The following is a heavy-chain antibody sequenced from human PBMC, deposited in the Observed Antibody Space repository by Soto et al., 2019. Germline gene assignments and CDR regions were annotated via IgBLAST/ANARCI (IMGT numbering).Heavy chain of an antibody. D-gene: IGHD3-9*01. CDR2: IYYSGST. Sequence: SETLSLTCTVSGGSISSYYWSWIRQPPGKGLEWIGYIYYSGSTNYNPSLKSRVTISVDTSKNQFSLKLSSVTAADTAVYYCARAQTIEDYDILTGYYLNPNWFDPWGQGTLVTVS. J-gene: IGHJ5*02. CDR3: ARAQTIEDYDILTGYYLNPNWFDP. V-gene: IGHV4-59*01. CDR1: GGSISSYY.